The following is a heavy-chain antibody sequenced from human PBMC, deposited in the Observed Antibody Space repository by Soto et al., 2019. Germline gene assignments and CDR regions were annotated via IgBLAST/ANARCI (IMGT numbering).Heavy chain of an antibody. CDR1: GFTVSSNY. CDR3: ARAPYSSDYYFDY. J-gene: IGHJ4*02. D-gene: IGHD6-19*01. CDR2: IYSGGST. Sequence: QPGGSLRLSCAASGFTVSSNYMSWVRQAPGKGLEWVSVIYSGGSTYYADSVKGRFTISRDNSKNTLYLQMNSLRAEDTAVYYCARAPYSSDYYFDYWGQGTLVTVSS. V-gene: IGHV3-66*01.